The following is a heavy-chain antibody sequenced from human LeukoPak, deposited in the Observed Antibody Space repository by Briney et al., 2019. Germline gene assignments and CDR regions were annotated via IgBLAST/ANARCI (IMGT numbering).Heavy chain of an antibody. J-gene: IGHJ4*02. V-gene: IGHV4-39*01. CDR3: ASIANHDFWRYYFDY. CDR1: GGSISSSSYY. Sequence: SETLPLTCTVSGGSISSSSYYWGWIRQPPGTGLEWIGSIYYSGSTYYNPPLKSRVTISVDTSKNQFSLKLSSVTAADTAVYYCASIANHDFWRYYFDYWGQGTLVTVSS. D-gene: IGHD3-3*01. CDR2: IYYSGST.